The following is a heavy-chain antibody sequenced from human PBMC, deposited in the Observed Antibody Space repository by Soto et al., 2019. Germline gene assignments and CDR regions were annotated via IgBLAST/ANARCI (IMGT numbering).Heavy chain of an antibody. D-gene: IGHD1-1*01. J-gene: IGHJ6*02. CDR2: IIPLFRTP. CDR3: ARDNDRIQLGGNYYYVLDV. Sequence: QVQMVQSGAEMKEPGSSVKVSCKTSGGTFSSSAISWLRQAPGQGLEWMGGIIPLFRTPDYAQKFQGRGTIAADESSSTAYMGLSSLRSEDTAVYYCARDNDRIQLGGNYYYVLDVWGQGTKITVSS. V-gene: IGHV1-69*12. CDR1: GGTFSSSA.